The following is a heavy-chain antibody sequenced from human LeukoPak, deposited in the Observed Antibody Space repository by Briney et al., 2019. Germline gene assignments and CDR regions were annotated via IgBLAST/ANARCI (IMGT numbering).Heavy chain of an antibody. J-gene: IGHJ6*02. CDR3: ARGGWHDSSGYYWHYYYGMDV. Sequence: SETLSLTCAVSGGSISSGGYSWSWIRQPPGKGLEWIGYIYHSGSTYYNPSLKSRVTISVDRSKNQFSLKLSSVTAADTAVYYCARGGWHDSSGYYWHYYYGMDVWGQGTTVTVSS. CDR2: IYHSGST. V-gene: IGHV4-30-2*01. D-gene: IGHD3-22*01. CDR1: GGSISSGGYS.